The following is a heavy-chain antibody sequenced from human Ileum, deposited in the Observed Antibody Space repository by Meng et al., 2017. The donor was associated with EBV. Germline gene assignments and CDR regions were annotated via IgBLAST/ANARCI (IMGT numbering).Heavy chain of an antibody. CDR2: IYWDDDK. J-gene: IGHJ4*02. CDR1: GFSLSTSGLG. Sequence: QVPFKASGPTPVNPTQTPTLTCTFTGFSLSTSGLGVGWIRQSPGKALEWLALIYWDDDKRYSPSLKSRLTITKDTSKNQVVLTMTNMDPVDTATYYCAHSDPLEMATCFDYWGQGTLVTVSS. CDR3: AHSDPLEMATCFDY. V-gene: IGHV2-5*02. D-gene: IGHD5-24*01.